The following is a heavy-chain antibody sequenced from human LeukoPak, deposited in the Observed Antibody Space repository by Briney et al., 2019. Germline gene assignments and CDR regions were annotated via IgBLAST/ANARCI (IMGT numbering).Heavy chain of an antibody. J-gene: IGHJ6*03. CDR1: GGSISSGSYY. V-gene: IGHV4-61*02. Sequence: PSQTLSLTCTVSGGSISSGSYYWSWIRQPAGKGLEWIGRIYTSGSTNYNPSLKSRVTISVDTSKNQFSLKLSSVTAADTAVYYCARVNYGGKIYYYYYMDVWGKGTTVTVSS. D-gene: IGHD4-23*01. CDR2: IYTSGST. CDR3: ARVNYGGKIYYYYYMDV.